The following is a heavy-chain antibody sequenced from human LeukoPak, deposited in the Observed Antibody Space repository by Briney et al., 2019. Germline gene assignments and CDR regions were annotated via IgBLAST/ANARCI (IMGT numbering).Heavy chain of an antibody. D-gene: IGHD3-3*01. CDR3: AKDFVRFGHYYYYMDV. CDR2: ISWNSGSI. V-gene: IGHV3-9*01. CDR1: GFTFDDYA. J-gene: IGHJ6*03. Sequence: PGGSLRLSCAVSGFTFDDYAMHWVQQAPGKGLEWVSGISWNSGSIGYADSVKGRFTISRDNSKNTLYLQMNSLRAEDTAVYYCAKDFVRFGHYYYYMDVWGKGTTVTVSS.